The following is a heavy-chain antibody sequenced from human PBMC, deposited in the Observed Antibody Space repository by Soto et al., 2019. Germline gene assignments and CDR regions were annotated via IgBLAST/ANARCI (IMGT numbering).Heavy chain of an antibody. CDR1: GASVSSDNYY. CDR2: IYSSGNT. D-gene: IGHD7-27*01. CDR3: ARRVTGGGERFDP. Sequence: QVQLQVSGPGLVEPSQTLSLTCTVSGASVSSDNYYWTWIRQPPGKDLEWIGYIYSSGNTNYNPSLRMRVNMSKDTSKNQFSLKLSSVTAADTAVYYCARRVTGGGERFDPWGQGTLVTVSS. V-gene: IGHV4-30-4*01. J-gene: IGHJ5*02.